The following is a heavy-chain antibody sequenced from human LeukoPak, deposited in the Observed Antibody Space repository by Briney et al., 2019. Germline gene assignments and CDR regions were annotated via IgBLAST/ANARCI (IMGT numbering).Heavy chain of an antibody. CDR2: IYTSGST. Sequence: PSETLSLTCTVSGGSISSYYWSWIRQPAGKGLEWIGRIYTSGSTNYNPSLKSRVTMSVDTSKNQFSLKLSSVTAADTAVYYCARDRDEQLWLGSREENYYYGMDVWGQETTVTVSS. J-gene: IGHJ6*02. CDR3: ARDRDEQLWLGSREENYYYGMDV. V-gene: IGHV4-4*07. D-gene: IGHD5-18*01. CDR1: GGSISSYY.